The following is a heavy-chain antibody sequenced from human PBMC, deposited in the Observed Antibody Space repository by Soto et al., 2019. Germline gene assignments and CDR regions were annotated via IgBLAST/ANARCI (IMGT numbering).Heavy chain of an antibody. Sequence: EVQLLESGGGLVQPGGSLRLSCAASGFTFSSYAMSWVRQAPGKGLEWVSAISGSGGSTYYADSVKGRFTISRDNSKNTLYLQMNSLRAEDTAVYYCAKERCSGGSCYYDAFDIWGQGTMVTVSS. CDR2: ISGSGGST. V-gene: IGHV3-23*01. CDR1: GFTFSSYA. CDR3: AKERCSGGSCYYDAFDI. D-gene: IGHD2-15*01. J-gene: IGHJ3*02.